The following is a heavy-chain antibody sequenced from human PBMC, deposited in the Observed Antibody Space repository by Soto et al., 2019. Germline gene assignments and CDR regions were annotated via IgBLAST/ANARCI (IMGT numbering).Heavy chain of an antibody. V-gene: IGHV3-23*01. CDR2: ISGGGDNT. Sequence: EVQLLESGGGLVQPGGSLRLSCAASGFTFSYYAMRWVRQAPGEGLECVSAISGGGDNTYYADSVKGWFTVSRDNSKNTVYLQMNSLRAEDTAVYYCAKDLYGGDSWDAFDMWGQGTMVTVSS. D-gene: IGHD2-21*02. CDR3: AKDLYGGDSWDAFDM. J-gene: IGHJ3*02. CDR1: GFTFSYYA.